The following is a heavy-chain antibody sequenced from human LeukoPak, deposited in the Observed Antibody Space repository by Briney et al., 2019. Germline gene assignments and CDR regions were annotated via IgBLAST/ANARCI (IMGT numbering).Heavy chain of an antibody. Sequence: SETLSLICTLSGGSISTYYWSWLRQPPGKGLEWIGYIYHSGSTNYNPSLKSRVTISVDTSKNQFSLKLSSVAAADTAVYYCARGGGYASPIGYWGQGALVTVSS. D-gene: IGHD5-18*01. CDR3: ARGGGYASPIGY. CDR2: IYHSGST. J-gene: IGHJ4*02. CDR1: GGSISTYY. V-gene: IGHV4-59*12.